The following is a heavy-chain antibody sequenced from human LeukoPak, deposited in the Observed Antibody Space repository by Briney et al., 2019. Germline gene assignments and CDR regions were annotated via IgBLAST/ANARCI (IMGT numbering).Heavy chain of an antibody. CDR3: AREEGYCSSSSCHIDH. J-gene: IGHJ4*02. CDR2: INPNSGGT. V-gene: IGHV1-2*02. CDR1: EYTFTGYY. Sequence: ASVKVSCKASEYTFTGYYLHWVRQAPGQGLEWMGWINPNSGGTNYAQKFQGRVTMTRDTPISTAYMDLSRLRSDDTAVYYCAREEGYCSSSSCHIDHWGQGTLVTVSS. D-gene: IGHD2-2*02.